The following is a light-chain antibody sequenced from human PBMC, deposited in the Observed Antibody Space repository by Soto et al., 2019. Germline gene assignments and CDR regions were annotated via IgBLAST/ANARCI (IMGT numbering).Light chain of an antibody. CDR1: QTIYSN. Sequence: EIVLTQSPGTLSLSPGERATLSCRASQTIYSNVAWYQQKPGQAPRLLIFDASNRATGIPARFSGSGSGTDFTLTISSLEPEDFAVYYCQQRSNWPITFGQGTRLEIK. CDR2: DAS. J-gene: IGKJ5*01. CDR3: QQRSNWPIT. V-gene: IGKV3-11*01.